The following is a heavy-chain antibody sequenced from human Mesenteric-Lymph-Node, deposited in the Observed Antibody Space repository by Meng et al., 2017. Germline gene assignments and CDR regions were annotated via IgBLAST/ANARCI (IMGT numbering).Heavy chain of an antibody. V-gene: IGHV4-39*07. Sequence: GSLRLSCTVSGGSISSSSYYWGWIRQPPGKGLEWIGSIYYSGSTYYNPSLKSRVTISVDTSKNQFSLKLSSVTAADTAVYYCASSTYSIAAAFDAFDIWGQGTMVTVSS. D-gene: IGHD6-13*01. J-gene: IGHJ3*02. CDR2: IYYSGST. CDR1: GGSISSSSYY. CDR3: ASSTYSIAAAFDAFDI.